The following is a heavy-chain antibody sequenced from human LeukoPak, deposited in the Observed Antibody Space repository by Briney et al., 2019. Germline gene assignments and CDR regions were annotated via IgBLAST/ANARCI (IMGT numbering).Heavy chain of an antibody. V-gene: IGHV4-34*01. CDR2: INHSGST. CDR1: GGSFSGYY. J-gene: IGHJ4*02. Sequence: TSETLSLTCAVYGGSFSGYYWSWIRQPPGKGLEWIGEINHSGSTNYNPSLKSRVTISVDTSKSQFSLKLSSVTAADTAVYYCARPLADDFWSGYYSWGQGTLVTVSS. CDR3: ARPLADDFWSGYYS. D-gene: IGHD3-3*01.